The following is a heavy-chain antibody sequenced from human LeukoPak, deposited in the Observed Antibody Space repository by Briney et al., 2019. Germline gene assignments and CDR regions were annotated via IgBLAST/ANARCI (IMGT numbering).Heavy chain of an antibody. CDR3: ASGGSYDYFDY. CDR2: ISSSGSTI. Sequence: GGSLRLSCAASGFTFSSYEMNWVRQAPGKGLEWVSYISSSGSTIYYADSVKGRFTISRDNAKNTLYLQMNSLRAEDTAVYYCASGGSYDYFDYWGQGTLVTVPS. CDR1: GFTFSSYE. J-gene: IGHJ4*02. D-gene: IGHD1-26*01. V-gene: IGHV3-48*03.